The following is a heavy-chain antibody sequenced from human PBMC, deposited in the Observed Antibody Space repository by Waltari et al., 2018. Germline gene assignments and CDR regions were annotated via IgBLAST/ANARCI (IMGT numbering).Heavy chain of an antibody. J-gene: IGHJ6*03. V-gene: IGHV4-38-2*01. D-gene: IGHD6-13*01. Sequence: QVQLQESGPGLVKPSETLSLTCAVSGYSISSGYYWGWIRQPQGKGLEWIGNIYHSGSTHYNPSLKSRVTISVDTSKNQFSLKLSSVTAADTAVYYCARRATITAAGPTYYMDVWGKGTTVTVSS. CDR2: IYHSGST. CDR3: ARRATITAAGPTYYMDV. CDR1: GYSISSGYY.